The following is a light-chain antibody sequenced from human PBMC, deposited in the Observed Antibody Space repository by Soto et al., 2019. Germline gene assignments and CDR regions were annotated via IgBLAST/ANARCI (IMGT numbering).Light chain of an antibody. CDR2: DAS. V-gene: IGKV1-5*01. J-gene: IGKJ4*01. CDR1: QTIGSW. CDR3: QQYDNYPLT. Sequence: DIQMTQSPSTLSASVGDRVTITCRASQTIGSWLAWYQQKPGTAPKLLIYDASTFESGVPSRFSGSGSGTEFTLTISSLQPDDFATYYCQQYDNYPLTFGGGTKLEI.